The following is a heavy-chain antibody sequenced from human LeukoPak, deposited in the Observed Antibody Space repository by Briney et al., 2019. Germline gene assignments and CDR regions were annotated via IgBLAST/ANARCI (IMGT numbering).Heavy chain of an antibody. V-gene: IGHV1-2*02. D-gene: IGHD6-6*01. J-gene: IGHJ4*02. CDR3: ASPKTPYSSSSPAHY. CDR2: INPNSGGT. CDR1: GYTFTGYY. Sequence: PSVKVSCKASGYTFTGYYMHWVRQAPGQGLEWMGWINPNSGGTNYAQKFQGRVTMTRDTSISTAYMELSRLRSDDTAVYYCASPKTPYSSSSPAHYWGQGTLVTVSS.